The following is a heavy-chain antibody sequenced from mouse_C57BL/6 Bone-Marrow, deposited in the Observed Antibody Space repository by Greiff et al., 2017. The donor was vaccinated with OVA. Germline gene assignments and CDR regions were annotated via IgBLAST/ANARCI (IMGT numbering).Heavy chain of an antibody. J-gene: IGHJ3*01. Sequence: EVQVVESGGDLVKPGGSLKLSCAASGFTFSSYGMSWVRQTPDKRLEWVATISSGGSYTYYPDSVKGRFTISRDNAKNTLFLQMTSLRSEDTAMYYCATWFAYWGQGTLVTVSA. V-gene: IGHV5-6*01. CDR3: ATWFAY. CDR2: ISSGGSYT. CDR1: GFTFSSYG.